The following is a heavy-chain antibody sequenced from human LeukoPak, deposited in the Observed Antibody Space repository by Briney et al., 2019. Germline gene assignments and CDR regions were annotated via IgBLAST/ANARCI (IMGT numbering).Heavy chain of an antibody. CDR2: IYTSGST. CDR3: ARDNTAMGYYYYMDV. D-gene: IGHD5-18*01. V-gene: IGHV4-4*07. CDR1: GGSISSYY. J-gene: IGHJ6*03. Sequence: PSETLSLTCTVSGGSISSYYWSWIRQPAGKGPEWIGRIYTSGSTNYNPSLKSRVTMSVDTSKNQFSLKLSSVTAADTAVYYCARDNTAMGYYYYMDVWGKGTTVTVSS.